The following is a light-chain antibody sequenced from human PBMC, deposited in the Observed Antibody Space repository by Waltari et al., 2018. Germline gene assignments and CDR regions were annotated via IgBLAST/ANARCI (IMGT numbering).Light chain of an antibody. CDR1: SSNIGAGYD. J-gene: IGLJ1*01. CDR3: QSYDSSLSGYV. V-gene: IGLV1-40*01. CDR2: GNS. Sequence: QSVLTQPPSVSGAPGQRVTISCTGSSSNIGAGYDVHWYQQLPGTAPKLLIFGNSNRPSGVPDRFSGSKSGTADSLAITGLQAEDEAEYYCQSYDSSLSGYVFGTGTKVTVL.